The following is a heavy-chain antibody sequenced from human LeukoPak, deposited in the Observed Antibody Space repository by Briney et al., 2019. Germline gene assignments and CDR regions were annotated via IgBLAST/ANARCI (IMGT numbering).Heavy chain of an antibody. D-gene: IGHD3-10*01. CDR1: GFTLSNYW. J-gene: IGHJ3*02. V-gene: IGHV3-7*01. CDR3: ARDWVAGVPFDAFDI. Sequence: GSLRLSCVASGFTLSNYWMSLVRQAPGKGLEWVGKIKEDGSEKYYVGSVKGRFTISRDNAKNSLYLDMPNLTAEDTAIYYCARDWVAGVPFDAFDIWGQGTMVSVSS. CDR2: IKEDGSEK.